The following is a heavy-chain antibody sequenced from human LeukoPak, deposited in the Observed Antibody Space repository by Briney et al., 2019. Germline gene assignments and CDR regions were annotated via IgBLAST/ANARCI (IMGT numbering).Heavy chain of an antibody. CDR3: ARCSGGSCSYYFDY. CDR2: IYSGGST. V-gene: IGHV3-53*01. D-gene: IGHD2-15*01. CDR1: GFTVSSNC. J-gene: IGHJ4*02. Sequence: GGSLRLSCAASGFTVSSNCMSWVRQAPGKGLEWVSVIYSGGSTYYADSVKGRFTISRDNSKNTLYLQMNSLRAEDTAVYYCARCSGGSCSYYFDYWGQGTLVTVSS.